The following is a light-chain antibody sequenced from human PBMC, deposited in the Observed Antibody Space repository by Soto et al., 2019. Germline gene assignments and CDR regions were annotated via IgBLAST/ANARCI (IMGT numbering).Light chain of an antibody. V-gene: IGLV2-14*03. Sequence: QSVLTQPASMSGSPGQSITISCTGTSSDVGGYNYVSWYRQHPGKAPKLMIYDVNNRPSGVSNRFSGAKSGNTASLTISGLQVEDEADYYCSSHSSRSTLVVFGGGTKLTVL. CDR1: SSDVGGYNY. CDR2: DVN. CDR3: SSHSSRSTLVV. J-gene: IGLJ2*01.